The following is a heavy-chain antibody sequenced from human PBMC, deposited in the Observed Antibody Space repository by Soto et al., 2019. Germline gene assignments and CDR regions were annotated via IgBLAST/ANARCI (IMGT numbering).Heavy chain of an antibody. CDR1: GGTVASRHW. D-gene: IGHD2-21*02. CDR2: VYHTGDT. J-gene: IGHJ5*02. Sequence: PSETLSLTCGVSGGTVASRHWWSWVRQSPGRGLEWIGNVYHTGDTNFNPSLQSRVTFSVDKSNNQFSLRLTSVMAADTAVYFCAREIVTAGGNNYFDPWGPGTLVTVSS. CDR3: AREIVTAGGNNYFDP. V-gene: IGHV4-4*02.